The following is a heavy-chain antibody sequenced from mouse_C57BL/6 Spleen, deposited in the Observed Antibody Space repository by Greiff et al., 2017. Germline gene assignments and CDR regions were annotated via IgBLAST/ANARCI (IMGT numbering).Heavy chain of an antibody. Sequence: QVQLKESGPELVKPGASVKISCKASGYAFSSSWMNWVKQRPGKGLEWIGRIYPGDGDTNYNGKFKGKATLTADKSSSTAYMQLSSLTSEDSAVYFCARERTYYSNYEYYAMDYWGQGTSVTVSS. D-gene: IGHD2-5*01. V-gene: IGHV1-82*01. CDR2: IYPGDGDT. J-gene: IGHJ4*01. CDR1: GYAFSSSW. CDR3: ARERTYYSNYEYYAMDY.